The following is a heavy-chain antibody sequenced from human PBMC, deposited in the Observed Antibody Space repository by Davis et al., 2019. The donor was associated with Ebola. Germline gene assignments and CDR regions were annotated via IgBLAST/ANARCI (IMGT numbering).Heavy chain of an antibody. CDR1: GYTFTSYG. D-gene: IGHD6-13*01. CDR3: ASQGIAGTYNWFDP. J-gene: IGHJ5*02. CDR2: IIPILGIA. V-gene: IGHV1-69*04. Sequence: SVKVSCKASGYTFTSYGISWVRQAPGQGLEWMGRIIPILGIANYAQKFQGRVTITADKSTSTAYMELSSLRSEDTAVYYCASQGIAGTYNWFDPWGQGTLVTVSS.